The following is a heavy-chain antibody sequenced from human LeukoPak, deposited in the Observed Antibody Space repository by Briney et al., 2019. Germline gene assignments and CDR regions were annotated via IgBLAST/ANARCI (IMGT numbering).Heavy chain of an antibody. Sequence: GASVKVSCKASGYTFTDYSMHWVRQAPGQGLEWMGWINPNSGDTDSAQKFRGRVTMTRDTSISTAYMELSNLRSDDTAVYYCTRGHTTWSSFDYWGQGTLVTVSS. J-gene: IGHJ4*02. V-gene: IGHV1-2*02. CDR2: INPNSGDT. CDR3: TRGHTTWSSFDY. CDR1: GYTFTDYS. D-gene: IGHD6-19*01.